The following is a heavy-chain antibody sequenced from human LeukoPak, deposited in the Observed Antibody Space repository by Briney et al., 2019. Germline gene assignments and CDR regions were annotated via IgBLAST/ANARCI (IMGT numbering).Heavy chain of an antibody. J-gene: IGHJ3*02. CDR3: AGPVVTATRDAFDI. V-gene: IGHV4-34*01. Sequence: SETLSLTCAVYGGSFSGYYWSWIRQPPGKGLEWIGEINHSGSTNYNPSLKSRVTISVDTSKNQFSLKLSSVTAADTAVYYCAGPVVTATRDAFDIWGRGTMVTVSS. CDR2: INHSGST. D-gene: IGHD2-21*02. CDR1: GGSFSGYY.